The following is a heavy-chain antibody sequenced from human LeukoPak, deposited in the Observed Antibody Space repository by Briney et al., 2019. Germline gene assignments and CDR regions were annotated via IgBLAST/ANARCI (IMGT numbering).Heavy chain of an antibody. CDR1: GGSFSGYY. Sequence: SETLSLTCAAYGGSFSGYYWSSIRQPPGKGLEWIGEINHSGSTNYNPFLKSRVPISVDTPKNQFSRKLSSGTAADTAVYYCARDSGWLGSYYHGMDVWGQGTTVTVSS. CDR3: ARDSGWLGSYYHGMDV. CDR2: INHSGST. J-gene: IGHJ6*02. V-gene: IGHV4-34*01. D-gene: IGHD6-19*01.